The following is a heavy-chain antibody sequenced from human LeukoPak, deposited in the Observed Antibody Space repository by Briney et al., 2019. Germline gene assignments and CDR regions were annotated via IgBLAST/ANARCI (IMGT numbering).Heavy chain of an antibody. V-gene: IGHV4-34*01. Sequence: PSETLSLTCAVYGGSFNTYYWSWIRQPPGKGLEWIGEINHSGSTNYNPSLKSRVIISVDTSKNQLSLKLSSVTAADTAVYYCARVDKNGGTTFGYWGQGTLVTVSS. CDR2: INHSGST. CDR1: GGSFNTYY. CDR3: ARVDKNGGTTFGY. D-gene: IGHD2/OR15-2a*01. J-gene: IGHJ4*02.